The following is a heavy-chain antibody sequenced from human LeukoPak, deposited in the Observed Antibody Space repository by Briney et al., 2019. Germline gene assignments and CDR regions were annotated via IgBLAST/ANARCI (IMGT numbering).Heavy chain of an antibody. CDR2: IKQDGTEK. CDR3: TRGRYNDY. J-gene: IGHJ4*02. CDR1: GFTFSGYW. Sequence: PGGSLRLSCAASGFTFSGYWMTWVRQAPGKGLEWVANIKQDGTEKYYVDSVKGRFSISRDNVKNSLYLQMNSLRDEDTAVYYCTRGRYNDYWGQGTLVTVSS. V-gene: IGHV3-7*01. D-gene: IGHD2-2*02.